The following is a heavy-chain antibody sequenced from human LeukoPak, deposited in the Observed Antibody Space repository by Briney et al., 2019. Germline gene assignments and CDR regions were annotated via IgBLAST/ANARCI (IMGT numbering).Heavy chain of an antibody. J-gene: IGHJ4*02. CDR2: LMQDGSEI. D-gene: IGHD4-17*01. CDR3: ATIEAVRFHY. CDR1: DFTFSNYW. Sequence: GGSLRLSCVASDFTFSNYWMSWVRQAPGKGLEWVGNLMQDGSEIYYLDSVKGRFTISRDNTKNSLYLQTNSLRAEDTAVYYCATIEAVRFHYWGQGTLVTVSS. V-gene: IGHV3-7*01.